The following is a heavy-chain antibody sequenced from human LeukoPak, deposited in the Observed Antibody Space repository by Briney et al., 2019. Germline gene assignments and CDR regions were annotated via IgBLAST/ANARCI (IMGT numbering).Heavy chain of an antibody. CDR3: ARSYFDVLTNYYMWLAP. D-gene: IGHD3-9*01. Sequence: ASVKVSCKASGYTFTDYYIHWVRQAPGQGPEWMGWINLNSGDTYYAQNFQDRVTMTGDTSISTAYLELSSLRSDDTAVFYCARSYFDVLTNYYMWLAPWGQGTLVTVSS. V-gene: IGHV1-2*02. J-gene: IGHJ5*02. CDR2: INLNSGDT. CDR1: GYTFTDYY.